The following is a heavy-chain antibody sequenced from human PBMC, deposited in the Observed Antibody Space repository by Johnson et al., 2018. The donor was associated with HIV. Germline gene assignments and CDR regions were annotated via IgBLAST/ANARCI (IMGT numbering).Heavy chain of an antibody. Sequence: QVQLVESGGGVVQPGRSMRLSCAASGFTFSSYAMHWVRQAPGKGLEWVAVISYDGSNKYYADSVKGGFTISRDNSKNTLYLQMNSLRAEDTAVYYCARDYGDYAHDAFDIWGQGTMVTVSS. J-gene: IGHJ3*02. CDR1: GFTFSSYA. CDR3: ARDYGDYAHDAFDI. CDR2: ISYDGSNK. D-gene: IGHD4-17*01. V-gene: IGHV3-30-3*01.